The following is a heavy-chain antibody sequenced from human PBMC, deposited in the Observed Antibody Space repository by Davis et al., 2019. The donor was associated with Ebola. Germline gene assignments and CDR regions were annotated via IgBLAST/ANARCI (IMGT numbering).Heavy chain of an antibody. CDR3: ARRNSGWYFDL. V-gene: IGHV4-59*02. CDR2: ISYSGST. Sequence: MPSETLSLTCTVSGGSVSSYYWSWIRQPPGKGLEWIGYISYSGSTNYNPSLKSRVTISIDASRNQFSLKLSSVTAADTAVYYCARRNSGWYFDLWGRGTLVTVSS. J-gene: IGHJ2*01. CDR1: GGSVSSYY. D-gene: IGHD6-19*01.